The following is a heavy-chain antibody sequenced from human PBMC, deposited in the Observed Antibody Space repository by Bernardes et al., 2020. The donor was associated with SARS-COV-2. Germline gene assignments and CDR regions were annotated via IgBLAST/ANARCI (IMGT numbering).Heavy chain of an antibody. CDR2: INPNSGGT. D-gene: IGHD5-18*01. J-gene: IGHJ3*02. V-gene: IGHV1-2*02. Sequence: ASVKVSCKASGYNFTDYYMHWVRQAPGQGLEWMGWINPNSGGTDYAQKFQGRVTVTRDTSISTAYMELSRLTSDDTAVYYCARSYGISFDSFDMWGQGTMVTVSS. CDR1: GYNFTDYY. CDR3: ARSYGISFDSFDM.